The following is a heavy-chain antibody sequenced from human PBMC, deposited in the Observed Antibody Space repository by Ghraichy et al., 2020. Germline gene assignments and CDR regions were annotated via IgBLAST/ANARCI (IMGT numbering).Heavy chain of an antibody. CDR1: GFTLSDFS. J-gene: IGHJ4*02. Sequence: GESLNISCEASGFTLSDFSLTWVRQAPGKGLEWVSSTRSDNAYIYYADSVRGRFTVSRDDAHNSLYLHMNSLRAEDTAVYYCARGRGSMVRGAKKPLDYGGQGALVTVSS. CDR3: ARGRGSMVRGAKKPLDY. D-gene: IGHD3-10*01. CDR2: TRSDNAYI. V-gene: IGHV3-21*01.